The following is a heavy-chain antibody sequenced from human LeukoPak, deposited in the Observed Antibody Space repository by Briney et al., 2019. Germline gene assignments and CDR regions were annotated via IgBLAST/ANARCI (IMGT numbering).Heavy chain of an antibody. Sequence: GGSLRLSCAASGFTFSSYGMHWVRQAPGKGLEWVAFIRYDGSSKYYADSVKGRFTISRDNSKNTLYLQMNSLRAEDTAVYYCANTAAGTNIFDYWGQGTLVTVSS. CDR2: IRYDGSSK. CDR1: GFTFSSYG. CDR3: ANTAAGTNIFDY. D-gene: IGHD6-13*01. V-gene: IGHV3-30*02. J-gene: IGHJ4*02.